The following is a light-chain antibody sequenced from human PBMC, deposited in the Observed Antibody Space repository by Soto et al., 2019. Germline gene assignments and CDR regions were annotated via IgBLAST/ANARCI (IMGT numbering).Light chain of an antibody. Sequence: QSALTQPASVSGSPGQSITISCSGTSSDVGAHDFVSWYQHHPDKAPKVIIFEVTKRPSGVSDRFSGSKTGNTASLTISGLQAEDEVDYYCNSYTLSKTVIFGGGTKLTVL. J-gene: IGLJ2*01. V-gene: IGLV2-14*01. CDR1: SSDVGAHDF. CDR3: NSYTLSKTVI. CDR2: EVT.